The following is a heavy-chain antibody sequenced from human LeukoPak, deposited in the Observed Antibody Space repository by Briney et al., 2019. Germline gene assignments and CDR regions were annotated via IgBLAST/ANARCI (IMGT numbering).Heavy chain of an antibody. CDR1: GGSISSYY. J-gene: IGHJ6*03. Sequence: PSETLSLTCTVSGGSISSYYWSWIRQPAGKGLEWIGRIYTSGSTNYNPSLKSRVTMSVDTSKNQFSLKLSSVTAADTAVYYCARMGSSWSDKWYYSMDVWGKGTTVTVSS. V-gene: IGHV4-4*07. CDR3: ARMGSSWSDKWYYSMDV. CDR2: IYTSGST. D-gene: IGHD6-13*01.